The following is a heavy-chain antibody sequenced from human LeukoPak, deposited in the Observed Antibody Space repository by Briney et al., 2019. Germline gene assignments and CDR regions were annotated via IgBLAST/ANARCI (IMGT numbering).Heavy chain of an antibody. Sequence: TPSETLSLTCTVSGGSINNYYWSWIRQPAGKGLEWIGRIYSSGSTNYNPSRKDRVAMSIGTSRNHCSLKLTSVTAADTAIYYCARSFDTHAFDIWGQGTVVTVSS. V-gene: IGHV4-4*07. J-gene: IGHJ3*02. CDR1: GGSINNYY. CDR3: ARSFDTHAFDI. CDR2: IYSSGST.